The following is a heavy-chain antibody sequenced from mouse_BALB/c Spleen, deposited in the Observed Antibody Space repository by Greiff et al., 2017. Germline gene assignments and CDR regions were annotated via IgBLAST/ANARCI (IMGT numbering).Heavy chain of an antibody. CDR3: APPGTETQVDY. CDR2: IDPANGNT. J-gene: IGHJ2*01. D-gene: IGHD4-1*01. CDR1: GFNIKDTY. V-gene: IGHV14-3*02. Sequence: EVKLMESGAELVKPGASVKLSCTASGFNIKDTYMHWVKQRPEQGLEWIGRIDPANGNTKYDPKFQGKATITADTSSNTAYLQLSSLTSEDTAVYYCAPPGTETQVDYWGQGTTLTVSS.